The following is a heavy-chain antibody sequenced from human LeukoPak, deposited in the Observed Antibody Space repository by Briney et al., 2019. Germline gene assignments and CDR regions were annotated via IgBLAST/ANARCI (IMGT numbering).Heavy chain of an antibody. Sequence: PGGSLRLPCAASGLIFSNCWMTWVRQAPGKGLEWVGRIKSEVDGAARDYAAPVRGRFTLSRDDSRNTLYLQMNSLKTEDTAFYYCTTDIPFTSGGAIAYWGQGTLVTVSS. CDR3: TTDIPFTSGGAIAY. CDR2: IKSEVDGAAR. J-gene: IGHJ4*02. V-gene: IGHV3-15*01. D-gene: IGHD3-16*02. CDR1: GLIFSNCW.